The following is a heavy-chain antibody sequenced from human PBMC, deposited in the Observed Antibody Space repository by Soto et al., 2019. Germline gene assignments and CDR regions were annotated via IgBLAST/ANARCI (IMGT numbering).Heavy chain of an antibody. CDR2: MYYSGST. CDR1: GVSISSYY. V-gene: IGHV4-59*01. J-gene: IGHJ4*02. Sequence: SETLSLTCTVSGVSISSYYWSWIRQPPGKGLEWIGYMYYSGSTNYNPSLKSRVTISVDTSKNQFSLNLSSVTAADTAVYYCARENNVLPGGYFDYWGQGTLVTVSS. D-gene: IGHD3-10*01. CDR3: ARENNVLPGGYFDY.